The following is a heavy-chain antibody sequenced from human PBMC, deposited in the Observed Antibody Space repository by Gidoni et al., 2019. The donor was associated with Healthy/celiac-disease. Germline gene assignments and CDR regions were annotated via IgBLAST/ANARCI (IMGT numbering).Heavy chain of an antibody. CDR1: GYTFTSYA. V-gene: IGHV1-3*01. CDR2: INAGNGNT. Sequence: QVQLVQSGAEVKKPGASVKVSCKASGYTFTSYAMHWVRQAPGQRLEWMGWINAGNGNTKYSQKFQGRVTITRDTSASTAYMELSSLRSEDTAVYYCARLAVAGTPYYDYGMDVWGQGTTVTVSS. CDR3: ARLAVAGTPYYDYGMDV. J-gene: IGHJ6*02. D-gene: IGHD6-19*01.